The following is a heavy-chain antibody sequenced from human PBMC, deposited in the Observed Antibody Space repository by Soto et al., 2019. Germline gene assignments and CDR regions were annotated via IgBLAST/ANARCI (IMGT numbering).Heavy chain of an antibody. D-gene: IGHD3-22*01. CDR1: GYTFTRYG. Sequence: GASVKVSCKASGYTFTRYGISWGRQAPGQGLEWMGWISAYNGNTNYTQKLQGRVTMTTDTSTSTAYMELRSLRSDDTAVYYCAREYYYDSSGYYYWGQGTLVTVSS. J-gene: IGHJ4*02. CDR2: ISAYNGNT. V-gene: IGHV1-18*01. CDR3: AREYYYDSSGYYY.